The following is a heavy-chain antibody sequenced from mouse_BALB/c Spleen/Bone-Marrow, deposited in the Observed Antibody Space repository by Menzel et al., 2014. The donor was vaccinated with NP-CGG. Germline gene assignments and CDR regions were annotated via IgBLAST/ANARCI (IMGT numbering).Heavy chain of an antibody. CDR2: INPYNDGT. CDR3: AREAAYYGNYGDDY. Sequence: EVKLVESGPELVKPGASVKMSCKASGYTFTNYVMHWVKQKPGQGLEWIGYINPYNDGTKYNEKFKGKATLTSDKSSSTAYMELSSLTSEDSAVYYCAREAAYYGNYGDDYWGQGTTLTVSS. J-gene: IGHJ2*01. V-gene: IGHV1-14*01. D-gene: IGHD2-10*01. CDR1: GYTFTNYV.